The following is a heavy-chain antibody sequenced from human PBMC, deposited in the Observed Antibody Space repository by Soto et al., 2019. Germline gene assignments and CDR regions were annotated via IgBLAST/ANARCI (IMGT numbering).Heavy chain of an antibody. Sequence: PSETLSLTCAVSGGSFSGYYWGWVRQPPGKGLEWIGGINHTGGSNYNPSLKSRVMISVDTAKTQFSLNVTSVTAADTAVYYCAREVGYYSATRRNLYFDYWGPGTLVTV. J-gene: IGHJ4*02. CDR2: INHTGGS. V-gene: IGHV4-34*01. CDR1: GGSFSGYY. CDR3: AREVGYYSATRRNLYFDY. D-gene: IGHD2-2*01.